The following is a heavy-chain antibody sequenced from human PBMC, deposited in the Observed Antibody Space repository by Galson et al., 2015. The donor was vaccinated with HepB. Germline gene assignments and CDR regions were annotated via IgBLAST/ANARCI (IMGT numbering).Heavy chain of an antibody. Sequence: SLRLSCAASGFTFSNYWMHWVRQVPGKGLVWVSRIHTDGSSTNYADSVKGRFTVSRDNAKNTLYLQMNSLTAEDTAVYYCARGGLRLGSDYVKDDWGQGTAVIVSS. V-gene: IGHV3-74*01. CDR2: IHTDGSST. D-gene: IGHD4-17*01. J-gene: IGHJ6*02. CDR1: GFTFSNYW. CDR3: ARGGLRLGSDYVKDD.